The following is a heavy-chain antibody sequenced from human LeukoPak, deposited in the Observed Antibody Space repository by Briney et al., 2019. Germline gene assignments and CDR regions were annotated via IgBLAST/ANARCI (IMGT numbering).Heavy chain of an antibody. D-gene: IGHD2-2*01. CDR1: GHSISSGGYY. J-gene: IGHJ3*02. Sequence: PSQTLSLTCSVSGHSISSGGYYSSWLRQHPGKGLEWIGYIYYSGSTYYHPSLKSRVTISVDTSKNQFSLKLSSVTAANPAVYFCARYCSSTSCSGYAFDIWGQGTMVTVSS. CDR2: IYYSGST. CDR3: ARYCSSTSCSGYAFDI. V-gene: IGHV4-31*03.